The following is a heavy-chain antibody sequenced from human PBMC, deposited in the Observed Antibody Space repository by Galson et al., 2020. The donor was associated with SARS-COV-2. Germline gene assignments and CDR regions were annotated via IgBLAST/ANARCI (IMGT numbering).Heavy chain of an antibody. CDR1: GYSFNNYG. Sequence: ASVKVSCKASGYSFNNYGITWVRQAPGQGLEWMGWISAYNGNTNYAQKFQGRVTVTTDTSTSTAYMELRSLRPDDTAVYYCARIGPFCTTGMCYFDMLTGHFSYYYYYMDVWGSGTTVTVSS. J-gene: IGHJ6*03. CDR3: ARIGPFCTTGMCYFDMLTGHFSYYYYYMDV. V-gene: IGHV1-18*01. CDR2: ISAYNGNT. D-gene: IGHD2-8*01.